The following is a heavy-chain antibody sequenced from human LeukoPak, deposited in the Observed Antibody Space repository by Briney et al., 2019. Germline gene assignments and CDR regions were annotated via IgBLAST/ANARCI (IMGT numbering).Heavy chain of an antibody. CDR2: IYYSGST. Sequence: SETLSLTCTVSGGSISSYYWNWIRQPPGKGLEWIGYIYYSGSTNYNPSLKSRVTISVDTSKNQFSLKLSSVTAADTAVYYCARDRNSNGWFDPWGQGTLVTVSS. V-gene: IGHV4-59*01. D-gene: IGHD4-11*01. CDR3: ARDRNSNGWFDP. CDR1: GGSISSYY. J-gene: IGHJ5*02.